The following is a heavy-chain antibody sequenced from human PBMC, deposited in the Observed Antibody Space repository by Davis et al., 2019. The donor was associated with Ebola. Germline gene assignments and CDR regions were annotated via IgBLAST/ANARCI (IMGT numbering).Heavy chain of an antibody. CDR3: ARERNYYDSSGYTRAYYYGMDV. CDR1: GYTFTGYY. CDR2: INPNSGGT. V-gene: IGHV1-2*02. J-gene: IGHJ6*02. D-gene: IGHD3-22*01. Sequence: ASVKVSCKASGYTFTGYYMHWVRQAPGQGLEWMGWINPNSGGTNYAQKFQGRVTMTRDTSISTAYMELSRLRSDDTAVYYCARERNYYDSSGYTRAYYYGMDVWGQGTTVTVSS.